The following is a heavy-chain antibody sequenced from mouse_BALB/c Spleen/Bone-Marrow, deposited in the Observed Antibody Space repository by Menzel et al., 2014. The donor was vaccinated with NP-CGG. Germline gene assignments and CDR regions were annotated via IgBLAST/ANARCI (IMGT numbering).Heavy chain of an antibody. Sequence: VQLKDSGPGLVKPSQSLSLTCSVSGYSITSDYAWNWIRQFPGNELEWMGYISYSGTTSYNPSLKSRISITRDTSKNQFFLQLNSVTTEDTATYFCARDYGYSWFAYWGQGTLVTVSA. CDR2: ISYSGTT. CDR1: GYSITSDYA. D-gene: IGHD1-2*01. J-gene: IGHJ3*01. CDR3: ARDYGYSWFAY. V-gene: IGHV3-2*02.